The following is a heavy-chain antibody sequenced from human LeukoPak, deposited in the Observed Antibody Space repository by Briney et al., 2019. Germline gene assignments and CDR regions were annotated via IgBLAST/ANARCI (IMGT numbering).Heavy chain of an antibody. D-gene: IGHD3-22*01. Sequence: GASVKVSCKASGYTFTSYGISWARQAPGQGLEWMGGIIPIFGTANYAQKFQGRVTITADESTSTAYMELSSLRSEDTAVYYCARDQYYYDSSGYYPFDYWGQGTLVTVSS. CDR1: GYTFTSYG. V-gene: IGHV1-69*13. CDR3: ARDQYYYDSSGYYPFDY. CDR2: IIPIFGTA. J-gene: IGHJ4*02.